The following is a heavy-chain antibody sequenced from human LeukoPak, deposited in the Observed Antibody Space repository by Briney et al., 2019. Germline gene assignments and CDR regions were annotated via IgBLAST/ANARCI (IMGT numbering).Heavy chain of an antibody. D-gene: IGHD4-17*01. CDR3: AREDPQTTVPEGMDV. CDR2: ILYTGNT. V-gene: IGHV4-59*01. Sequence: SETLSLTCTVSGGSISTYYWSWIRQPPGKRLEWIGYILYTGNTNYNPSLKSRVTMSVDTSKNQFSLKLSSVTAADTAVYYCAREDPQTTVPEGMDVWGPGTMVTVSS. J-gene: IGHJ6*02. CDR1: GGSISTYY.